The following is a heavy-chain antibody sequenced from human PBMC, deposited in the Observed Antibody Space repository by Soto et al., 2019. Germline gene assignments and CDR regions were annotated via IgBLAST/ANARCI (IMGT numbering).Heavy chain of an antibody. CDR3: VRDNDWAFDH. J-gene: IGHJ4*02. Sequence: PGGSLRLSCEVSGFTLSTYNMNWVRQAPGKGLECVSYISVTNAIFYADSVKGRFTVSRDNARNSLSLQMTSLRDEDTAVYYCVRDNDWAFDHWGQGTLVTVSS. V-gene: IGHV3-48*02. D-gene: IGHD3-9*01. CDR2: ISVTNAI. CDR1: GFTLSTYN.